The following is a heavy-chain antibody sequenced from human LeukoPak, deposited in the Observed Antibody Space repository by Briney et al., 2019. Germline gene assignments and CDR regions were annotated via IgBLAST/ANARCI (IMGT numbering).Heavy chain of an antibody. V-gene: IGHV1-69*04. CDR2: IIPILGIA. CDR1: GGTFSSYA. J-gene: IGHJ5*02. D-gene: IGHD2-2*02. Sequence: SVKVSCKASGGTFSSYAIIWVRQAPGQGLEWMGRIIPILGIANYAQKFQGRVTITADKSTSTAYMELSSLRSEDTAVYYCARSGAPAAILVGEFWFDPCGQGTLVTVSS. CDR3: ARSGAPAAILVGEFWFDP.